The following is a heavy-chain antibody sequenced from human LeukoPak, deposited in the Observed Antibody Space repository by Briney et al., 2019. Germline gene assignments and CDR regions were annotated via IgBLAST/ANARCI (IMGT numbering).Heavy chain of an antibody. CDR2: ISSSSSTI. CDR1: GFTFSSYS. J-gene: IGHJ4*02. Sequence: GGSLRLSRAASGFTFSSYSMNWVRQAPGKGLEWVSYISSSSSTIYYADSVKGRFTISRDNAKNSLYLQMNSLRAEDTAVYYCARMVRGVSYWGQGTLVTVSP. D-gene: IGHD2-21*01. V-gene: IGHV3-48*01. CDR3: ARMVRGVSY.